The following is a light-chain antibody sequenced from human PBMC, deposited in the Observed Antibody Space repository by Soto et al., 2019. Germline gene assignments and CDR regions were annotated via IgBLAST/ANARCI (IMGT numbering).Light chain of an antibody. V-gene: IGLV2-14*01. CDR3: TSYTSSSTYV. CDR1: SGDIGGYNY. CDR2: GVT. Sequence: QSALAQPPAVSESPEQSITISCAGTSGDIGGYNYVSWYQQHPDKAPKLMIYGVTNRPSGVSDRFSGSKSGNTASLTISGLQAEDEADYYCTSYTSSSTYVFGTGTKVTVL. J-gene: IGLJ1*01.